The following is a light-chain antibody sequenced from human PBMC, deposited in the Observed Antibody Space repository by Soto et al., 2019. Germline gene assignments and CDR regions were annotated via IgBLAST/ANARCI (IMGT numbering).Light chain of an antibody. CDR1: QSLVHSDGKTY. Sequence: DVVVPQSPMSLPVSLGPPVSISSRQNQSLVHSDGKTYLYWYLQKPGQPPQLLIYEVSNRLSGVPDRFSGSGSGTDFTLKISRVEAEDVGVYYCMQSIQLPLTFGGGTKVAIK. CDR3: MQSIQLPLT. V-gene: IGKV2D-29*01. CDR2: EVS. J-gene: IGKJ4*01.